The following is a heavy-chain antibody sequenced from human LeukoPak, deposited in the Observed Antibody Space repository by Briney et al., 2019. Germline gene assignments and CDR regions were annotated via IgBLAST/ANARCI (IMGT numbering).Heavy chain of an antibody. CDR2: IKQDGSEK. J-gene: IGHJ4*02. Sequence: GGSLRLSCAASGFTFSSYWMSWVRQAPGKGLEWVANIKQDGSEKYYVGSVRGRFTISRDNAKNSLYLQMNSLRAEDTALYYCARDEHQYFHATSGRFDYWGQGILVTVSS. V-gene: IGHV3-7*04. CDR3: ARDEHQYFHATSGRFDY. D-gene: IGHD2/OR15-2a*01. CDR1: GFTFSSYW.